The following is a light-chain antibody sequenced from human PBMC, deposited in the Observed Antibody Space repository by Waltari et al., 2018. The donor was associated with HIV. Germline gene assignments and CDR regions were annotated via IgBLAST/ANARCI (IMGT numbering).Light chain of an antibody. V-gene: IGKV1-5*03. CDR2: KAS. CDR3: QHYNNFPWT. J-gene: IGKJ1*01. CDR1: QSISSW. Sequence: DIQMTQSPSTLSASVGDSVTITCRASQSISSWLAWYQQKPGKAPKLLINKASTLESGVPLRFSGSASGTEFTLTITSLQPDDFATYYCQHYNNFPWTFGLGTKVEI.